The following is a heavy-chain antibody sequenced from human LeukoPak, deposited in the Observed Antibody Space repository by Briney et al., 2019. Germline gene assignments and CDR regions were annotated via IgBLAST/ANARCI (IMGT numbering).Heavy chain of an antibody. D-gene: IGHD2-2*01. Sequence: PSETLSLTCAVYGGSFSGYYWSWIRQPPGKGLEWIGEINHSGSTNYNPSLKSRVTIPVDTSKNQLSLKLSSVAAADTAVYYCARALSGYCSSTSCYGNYYYGMDVWGQGTTVTVSS. CDR2: INHSGST. J-gene: IGHJ6*02. V-gene: IGHV4-34*01. CDR1: GGSFSGYY. CDR3: ARALSGYCSSTSCYGNYYYGMDV.